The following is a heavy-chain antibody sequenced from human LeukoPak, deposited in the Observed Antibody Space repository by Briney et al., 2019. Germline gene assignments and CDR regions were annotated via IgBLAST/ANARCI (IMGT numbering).Heavy chain of an antibody. D-gene: IGHD3-10*01. Sequence: GGSLRLSCAASGFTFTNAWMSWVRQAPGKGLEWVGRIKSKGDGETADYAAPVKGRFTISRDDSKNTLYLQMSSPKTEDTAVYYCTTDRGLTMIWGVIVDWGQGTLVSVSS. J-gene: IGHJ4*02. V-gene: IGHV3-15*01. CDR2: IKSKGDGETA. CDR3: TTDRGLTMIWGVIVD. CDR1: GFTFTNAW.